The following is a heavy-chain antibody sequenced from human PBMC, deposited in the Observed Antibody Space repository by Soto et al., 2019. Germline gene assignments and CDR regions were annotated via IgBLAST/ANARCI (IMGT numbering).Heavy chain of an antibody. CDR3: ARDVSPGSSGWYFDAFDI. Sequence: EVQLVESGGGLVQPGGSLRLSCASSGFTLSGRSMHWVRQAPGKGLVWVSGIDNAGTDSTYADSVKGRFTSSRDNAKNMLYLQMNSLRAEDTALYYCARDVSPGSSGWYFDAFDIWGQGTMVTVSS. CDR2: IDNAGTDS. CDR1: GFTLSGRS. V-gene: IGHV3-74*01. J-gene: IGHJ3*02. D-gene: IGHD6-13*01.